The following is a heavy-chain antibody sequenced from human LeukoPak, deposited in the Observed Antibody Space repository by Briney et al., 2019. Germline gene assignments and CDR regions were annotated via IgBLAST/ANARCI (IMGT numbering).Heavy chain of an antibody. V-gene: IGHV3-30*02. CDR3: AKDKSSYYYDSSGYYGLYFDY. D-gene: IGHD3-22*01. J-gene: IGHJ4*02. CDR2: IRYDGSNK. CDR1: GFTFSSYG. Sequence: GGSLRLSCAASGFTFSSYGMHWVRQAPGKGLEWVAFIRYDGSNKYYADSVKGRFTISRDNSKNTLYLQMNSLRAEDTAVYYCAKDKSSYYYDSSGYYGLYFDYWGQGTPVTVSS.